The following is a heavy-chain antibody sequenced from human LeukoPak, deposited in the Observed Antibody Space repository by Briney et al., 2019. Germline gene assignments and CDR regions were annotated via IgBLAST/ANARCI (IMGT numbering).Heavy chain of an antibody. V-gene: IGHV6-1*01. CDR2: TYYRSTWYN. CDR3: ARGLTQYDCFDP. CDR1: GDSVSSNSAA. Sequence: SQTLSLTCAISGDSVSSNSAARNWIRQSPSRGLEWLGRTYYRSTWYNDYAVSVRGRITVNPDTSKNQFSLHLNSVTPEDTAVYYCARGLTQYDCFDPWGQGILVTVSS. D-gene: IGHD2-2*01. J-gene: IGHJ5*02.